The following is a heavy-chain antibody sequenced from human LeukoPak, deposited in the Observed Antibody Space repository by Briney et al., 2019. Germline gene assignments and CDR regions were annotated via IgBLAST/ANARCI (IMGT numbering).Heavy chain of an antibody. Sequence: ASVKVSCKSSGYHFNTYYMHWVRQAPGQGLEWMGWINANTGATFYARKFQDRVTLTRDTSITTTYMDLSWLTSDDTAMYYCVRENWYYDYWGQGTLVTVSS. V-gene: IGHV1-2*02. CDR3: VRENWYYDY. CDR1: GYHFNTYY. D-gene: IGHD1-7*01. CDR2: INANTGAT. J-gene: IGHJ4*02.